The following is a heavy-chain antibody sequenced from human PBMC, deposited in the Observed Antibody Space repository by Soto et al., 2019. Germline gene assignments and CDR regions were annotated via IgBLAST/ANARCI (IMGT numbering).Heavy chain of an antibody. CDR3: AIDYGDYVLSGAFDI. D-gene: IGHD4-17*01. Sequence: GGSLRLSCAASGFTFDDYAMHWVRQAPGKGLEWVSGISWNSGSIGYADSVKGRFTISRDNAKNSLYLQMNSLRAEDTALYYCAIDYGDYVLSGAFDIWGQGTMVTVSS. CDR1: GFTFDDYA. J-gene: IGHJ3*02. CDR2: ISWNSGSI. V-gene: IGHV3-9*01.